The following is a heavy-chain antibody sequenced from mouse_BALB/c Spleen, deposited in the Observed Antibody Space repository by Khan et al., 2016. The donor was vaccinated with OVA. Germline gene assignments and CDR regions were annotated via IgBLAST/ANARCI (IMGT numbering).Heavy chain of an antibody. D-gene: IGHD2-3*01. V-gene: IGHV1S137*01. J-gene: IGHJ2*01. CDR1: GYTFTDYA. CDR3: VRPAYDGYYDY. CDR2: ISTYSGNT. Sequence: QVQLQQSGPELVRPGVSVKMSCKGSGYTFTDYAMYWVKQSHAKSLEWIGLISTYSGNTNYNQKFKGKATMTVDKSSSTAYMELARLTSEDSAIYYCVRPAYDGYYDYWGQGTTLTVSS.